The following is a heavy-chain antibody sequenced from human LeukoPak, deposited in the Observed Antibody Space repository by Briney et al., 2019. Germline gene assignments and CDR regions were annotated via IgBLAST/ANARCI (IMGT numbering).Heavy chain of an antibody. CDR1: GFSLSTSGVG. CDR3: AHYLLYYYDSGWGGGGYFDY. V-gene: IGHV2-5*02. J-gene: IGHJ4*02. D-gene: IGHD3-22*01. Sequence: SGPTLVKPTQTLTLTCTFSGFSLSTSGVGVGWIRQPPGKALEWLALIYWDDDKRYSPSLKSRLTITKDTSKNHVLLTMNNMDPWGTATYYGAHYLLYYYDSGWGGGGYFDYWGQGTLVTVSS. CDR2: IYWDDDK.